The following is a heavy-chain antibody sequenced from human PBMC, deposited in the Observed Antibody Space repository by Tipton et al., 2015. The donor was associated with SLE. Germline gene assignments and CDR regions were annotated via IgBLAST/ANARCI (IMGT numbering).Heavy chain of an antibody. V-gene: IGHV4-61*02. CDR1: GGSVSSGDYY. D-gene: IGHD3-16*01. CDR3: ARDPFGDLGAFDI. J-gene: IGHJ3*02. Sequence: TLSLTCTVSGGSVSSGDYYWSWIRQPAGKGLEWIGRIFYSGSIEYNPSLKSRVSISLDTSKNQFSLKLSSVTAADTAVYYCARDPFGDLGAFDIWGHGTLVIVSS. CDR2: IFYSGSI.